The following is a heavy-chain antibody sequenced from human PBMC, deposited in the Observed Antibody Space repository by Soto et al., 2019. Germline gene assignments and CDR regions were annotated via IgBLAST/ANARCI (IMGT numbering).Heavy chain of an antibody. J-gene: IGHJ5*02. CDR3: AVSRAAAGPEGWFDP. Sequence: QVQLVQSGAEVKKPGSSVKVSCKASGGTFSSYAISWVRQAPGQGLEWMGGVIPIFGTANYAQKFQGRVTITADESTSTAYMELSSLRSEDTAVYYCAVSRAAAGPEGWFDPWGQGTLVTVSS. D-gene: IGHD6-13*01. CDR1: GGTFSSYA. CDR2: VIPIFGTA. V-gene: IGHV1-69*01.